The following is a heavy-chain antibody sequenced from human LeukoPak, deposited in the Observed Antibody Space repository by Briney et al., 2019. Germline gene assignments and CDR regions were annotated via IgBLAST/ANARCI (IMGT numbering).Heavy chain of an antibody. V-gene: IGHV3-64*01. CDR2: ISSNGGST. J-gene: IGHJ4*02. CDR3: ARVEGIAMGDYYFDY. Sequence: GGSLRLSCAASGFTFSSYAMHWVRQAPGKGLEYVSAISSNGGSTYYANSVKGRFTISRDNSKNTLYLQMGSLRAEDMAVYYCARVEGIAMGDYYFDYWGQGTLVTVSS. CDR1: GFTFSSYA. D-gene: IGHD6-19*01.